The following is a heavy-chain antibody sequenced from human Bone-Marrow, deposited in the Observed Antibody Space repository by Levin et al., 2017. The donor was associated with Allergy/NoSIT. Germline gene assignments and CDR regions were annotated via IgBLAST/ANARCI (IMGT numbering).Heavy chain of an antibody. J-gene: IGHJ4*02. Sequence: QTGGSLRLSCAASVFSVSVSYMSWVRQAPGKGLEWVATLYAGGGTYYADSVKGRFTISRDNSKNTLYLQMNSLRVDDTAVYFCARDKSRGSTGWYATFDSWGQGNLVTVSS. CDR3: ARDKSRGSTGWYATFDS. V-gene: IGHV3-66*01. D-gene: IGHD6-19*01. CDR2: LYAGGGT. CDR1: VFSVSVSY.